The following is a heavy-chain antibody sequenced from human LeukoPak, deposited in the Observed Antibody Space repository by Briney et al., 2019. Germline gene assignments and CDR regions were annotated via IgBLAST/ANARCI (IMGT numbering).Heavy chain of an antibody. J-gene: IGHJ4*02. CDR1: GGSFSGYY. CDR3: ARTGLKGYFDY. Sequence: PSETLSLTCAVYGGSFSGYYWSWIRQPPGKGLEWIGEINHSGSTNYNPSLKSRVTIPVDTSKNQFSLKLSSVTAADTAVYYCARTGLKGYFDYWGQGTLVTVSS. CDR2: INHSGST. V-gene: IGHV4-34*01. D-gene: IGHD1-1*01.